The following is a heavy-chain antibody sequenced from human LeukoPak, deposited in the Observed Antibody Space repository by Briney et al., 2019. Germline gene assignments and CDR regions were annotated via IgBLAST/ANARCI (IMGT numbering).Heavy chain of an antibody. V-gene: IGHV4-30-4*01. J-gene: IGHJ1*01. D-gene: IGHD2-21*02. CDR2: MYYSGST. CDR1: GGSISSGDYY. Sequence: SQTLSLTCTVSGGSISSGDYYWSWIRQPPGKGLEWIAYMYYSGSTYYNPSLKSRVTMSADTSKNQFSLRLTSVAAADTAVYYCARHGTAAGPFQLWGQGTLVTVSS. CDR3: ARHGTAAGPFQL.